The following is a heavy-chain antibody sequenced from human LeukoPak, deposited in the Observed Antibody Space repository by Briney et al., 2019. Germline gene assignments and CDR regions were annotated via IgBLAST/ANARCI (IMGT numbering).Heavy chain of an antibody. J-gene: IGHJ3*02. CDR2: IYYSGST. CDR3: VRSHLPGSPDAFDI. CDR1: GDSISSANYY. D-gene: IGHD1-26*01. Sequence: PSETLSLTCTVSGDSISSANYYWGWVRQPPGKGLEWIGSIYYSGSTYYNPSLKSRVTISVETSKVQFSLKLSSVTAADTAVYYCVRSHLPGSPDAFDIWGQGTMVTVSS. V-gene: IGHV4-39*07.